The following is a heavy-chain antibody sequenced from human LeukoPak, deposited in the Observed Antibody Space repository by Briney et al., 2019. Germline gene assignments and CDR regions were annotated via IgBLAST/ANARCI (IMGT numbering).Heavy chain of an antibody. CDR3: ARGGGITIFGVVINEDNWFDP. CDR2: ISWNSGSI. V-gene: IGHV3-9*01. D-gene: IGHD3-3*01. J-gene: IGHJ5*02. Sequence: GGSLRLSCAASGFTFDDYAMHWVRQAPGKGLEWVSGISWNSGSIGYADSVKGRFTISRDNAKNSLYLQMNSLRAEDTAVYYCARGGGITIFGVVINEDNWFDPWGQGTLVTVSS. CDR1: GFTFDDYA.